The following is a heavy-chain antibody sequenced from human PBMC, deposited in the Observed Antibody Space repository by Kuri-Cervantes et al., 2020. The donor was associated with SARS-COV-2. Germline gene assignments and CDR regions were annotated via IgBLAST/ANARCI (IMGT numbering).Heavy chain of an antibody. CDR1: GGSISSGGYY. Sequence: GSLRLSCTVPGGSISSGGYYWGWIRQPPGKGLEFIGTIYYDGRTYYNTSLKSRVTISVDTSKNQFSLKLSSVTAADTAVYYCARHDYWGQGTLVTVSS. CDR2: IYYDGRT. J-gene: IGHJ4*02. V-gene: IGHV4-39*01. CDR3: ARHDY.